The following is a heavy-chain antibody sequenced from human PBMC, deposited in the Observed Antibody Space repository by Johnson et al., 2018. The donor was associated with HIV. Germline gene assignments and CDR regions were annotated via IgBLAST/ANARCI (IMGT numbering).Heavy chain of an antibody. CDR2: IYSGGNT. CDR3: ARVAQSIAARPEAFDI. Sequence: VQLVESGGGLAQPGGSLRLSCAASGLNVSGHYMSWVRQSPGTGLEWVSVIYSGGNTNYVDSVKGRFTISRDNSKNTLYLQMNSLRAEDTAVYYCARVAQSIAARPEAFDIWGQGTMVTVSS. J-gene: IGHJ3*02. V-gene: IGHV3-66*01. CDR1: GLNVSGHY. D-gene: IGHD6-6*01.